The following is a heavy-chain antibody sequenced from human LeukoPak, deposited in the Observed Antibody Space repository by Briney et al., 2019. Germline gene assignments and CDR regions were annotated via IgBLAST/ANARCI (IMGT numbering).Heavy chain of an antibody. V-gene: IGHV3-23*01. Sequence: PGGSLRLSCAASGFTFSSYAMSWVRQAPGKGLEWVSAISGSGGSTYYADSVKGRFAISRDNSKSTLDLQMNSLRAEDTAVYYCAKGGFARNGYPYYFDYWGQGTLVTVSS. CDR2: ISGSGGST. D-gene: IGHD5-18*01. CDR3: AKGGFARNGYPYYFDY. J-gene: IGHJ4*02. CDR1: GFTFSSYA.